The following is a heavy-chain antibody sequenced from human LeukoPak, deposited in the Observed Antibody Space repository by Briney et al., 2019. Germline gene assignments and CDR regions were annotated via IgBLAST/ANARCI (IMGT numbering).Heavy chain of an antibody. CDR1: GFTFSSYW. D-gene: IGHD6-19*01. Sequence: QTGGSLRLSCAASGFTFSSYWMHWVRQAPGKGLVWVSRINSDGSSTSYADSVKGRFTISRDNAKNTLYLQMNSLRAEDTAVYYCAREIAVAGYNWFDPWGQGTLVTVSS. J-gene: IGHJ5*02. CDR3: AREIAVAGYNWFDP. CDR2: INSDGSST. V-gene: IGHV3-74*01.